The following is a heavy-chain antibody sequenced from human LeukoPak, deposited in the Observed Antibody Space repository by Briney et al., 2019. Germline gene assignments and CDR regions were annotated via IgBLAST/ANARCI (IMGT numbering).Heavy chain of an antibody. V-gene: IGHV1-2*02. J-gene: IGHJ5*02. D-gene: IGHD5-18*01. CDR2: INPKRDVT. CDR1: GYAFNGYF. Sequence: ASVKVSCKASGYAFNGYFLHWMRLAPGQGLEWMGWINPKRDVTNYAQKFQGRVTMTRNTSISTAYMELSSLRSEDTAVYYCARPGREYSYGPNWFDPWGQGTLVTVSS. CDR3: ARPGREYSYGPNWFDP.